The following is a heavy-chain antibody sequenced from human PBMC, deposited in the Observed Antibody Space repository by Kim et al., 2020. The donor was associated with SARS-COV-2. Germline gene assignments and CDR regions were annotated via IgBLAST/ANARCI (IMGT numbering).Heavy chain of an antibody. J-gene: IGHJ4*02. V-gene: IGHV3-23*01. D-gene: IGHD6-6*01. Sequence: YAHSGKGRFTISRDNSKNTLYLQMTSLRAEDTAVYYCATLFVAGDGLFDYWGQGTLVTVSS. CDR3: ATLFVAGDGLFDY.